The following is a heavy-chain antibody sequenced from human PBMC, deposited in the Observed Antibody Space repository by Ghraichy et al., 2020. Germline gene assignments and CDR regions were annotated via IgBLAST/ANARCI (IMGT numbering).Heavy chain of an antibody. CDR3: ARASRVVRFYYYDGMDV. CDR2: ITSTSRSI. V-gene: IGHV3-48*02. J-gene: IGHJ6*02. Sequence: WVSYITSTSRSIFYADSVKGRFTISRDNAKNSLSLQMNSLRDEDTAVYYCARASRVVRFYYYDGMDVWGQGT. D-gene: IGHD2-21*01.